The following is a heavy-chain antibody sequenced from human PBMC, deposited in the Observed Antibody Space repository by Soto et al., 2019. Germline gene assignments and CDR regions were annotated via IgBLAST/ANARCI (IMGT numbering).Heavy chain of an antibody. CDR2: IYYSGRT. J-gene: IGHJ5*02. CDR1: GGSISSGDYY. D-gene: IGHD3-22*01. Sequence: PSETLSLTCTVSGGSISSGDYYWSWIRQPPGKGLEWIGYIYYSGRTYYNPSLKSRVTISVDTSKNHFSLKLSSVTAADTAVYYCAREPPYYYDSSGYSKDNWFDPWGQGTLVTVSS. CDR3: AREPPYYYDSSGYSKDNWFDP. V-gene: IGHV4-30-4*01.